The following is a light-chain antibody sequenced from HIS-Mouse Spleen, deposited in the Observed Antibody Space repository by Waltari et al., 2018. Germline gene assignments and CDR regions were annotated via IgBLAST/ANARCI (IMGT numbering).Light chain of an antibody. J-gene: IGKJ3*01. CDR1: QGISSY. CDR3: QQLNSYPIFT. V-gene: IGKV1-9*01. Sequence: DIQLTQSPSFLSASVGDRVTITCRASQGISSYLAWYQQKPGKAPKLLIYAASTLQSGVPSRFSGSGSETEFTLTISSLQPEDFATYYCQQLNSYPIFTFGPGTKVDIK. CDR2: AAS.